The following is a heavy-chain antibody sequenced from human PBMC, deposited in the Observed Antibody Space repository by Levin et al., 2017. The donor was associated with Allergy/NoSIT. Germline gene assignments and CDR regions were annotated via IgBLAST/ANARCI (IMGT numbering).Heavy chain of an antibody. Sequence: ASVKVSCKASGGTFSSYAISWVRQAPGQGLEWMGGIIPIFGTANYAQKFQGRVTITADESTSTAYMELSSLRSEDTAVYYCARARILGNYYYYYYMDVWGKGTTVTVSS. CDR2: IIPIFGTA. D-gene: IGHD2-15*01. CDR1: GGTFSSYA. CDR3: ARARILGNYYYYYYMDV. V-gene: IGHV1-69*13. J-gene: IGHJ6*03.